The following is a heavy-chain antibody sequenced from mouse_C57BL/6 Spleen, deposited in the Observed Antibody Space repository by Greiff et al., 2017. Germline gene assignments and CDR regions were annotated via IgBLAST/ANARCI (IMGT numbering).Heavy chain of an antibody. CDR1: GYTFTSYW. V-gene: IGHV1-69*01. CDR2: IDPSDSYT. D-gene: IGHD2-5*01. Sequence: VQLQQPGAELVMPGASVKLSCKASGYTFTSYWMHWVKQRPGQGLEWIGEIDPSDSYTNYNQKFKGKSTLTVDKSSSTAYMQLSSLTSEDSAVYYCARSGSNYSPYWGQGTLVTVSA. J-gene: IGHJ3*01. CDR3: ARSGSNYSPY.